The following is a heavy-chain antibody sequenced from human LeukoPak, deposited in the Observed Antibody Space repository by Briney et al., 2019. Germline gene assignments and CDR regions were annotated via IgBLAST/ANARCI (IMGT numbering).Heavy chain of an antibody. Sequence: GGSLRLSCAASGFTFTNYAMSWVRQAPGKGLEWVSTISTSGGNTYYADSVKGRFTISRDTSKNTLYLQMNSLRADDTAVYYCAKLTIEGNIVLAPWGQGTLVTVSS. CDR2: ISTSGGNT. CDR3: AKLTIEGNIVLAP. D-gene: IGHD2-21*01. J-gene: IGHJ5*02. V-gene: IGHV3-23*01. CDR1: GFTFTNYA.